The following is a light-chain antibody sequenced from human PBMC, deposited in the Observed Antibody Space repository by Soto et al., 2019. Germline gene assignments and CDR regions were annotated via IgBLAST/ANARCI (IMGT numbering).Light chain of an antibody. V-gene: IGKV3-20*01. CDR2: GAS. Sequence: EIVVPQSPGSLSFSPGASATLSCRASQSVRSNFLAWYQQKPGQAPRLLIYGASNRATGIPDRFSGSGSGTDFTLTITRLEPEDFAMYYCQRYDSLRTFGQGTKVDIK. CDR1: QSVRSNF. J-gene: IGKJ1*01. CDR3: QRYDSLRT.